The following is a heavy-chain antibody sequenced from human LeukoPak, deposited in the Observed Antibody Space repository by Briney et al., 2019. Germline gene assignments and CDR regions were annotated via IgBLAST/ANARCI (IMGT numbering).Heavy chain of an antibody. J-gene: IGHJ6*02. Sequence: SVKVSCKASGGTFISYAISWVRRAPGQGLEWMGGIIPIFGTANYAQKFQGRVTITADESTSTAYMELSSLRSEDTAVYYCARRGPFWSGYLAVYYYYYGMDVWGQGTTVTVSS. CDR3: ARRGPFWSGYLAVYYYYYGMDV. CDR1: GGTFISYA. D-gene: IGHD3-3*01. CDR2: IIPIFGTA. V-gene: IGHV1-69*01.